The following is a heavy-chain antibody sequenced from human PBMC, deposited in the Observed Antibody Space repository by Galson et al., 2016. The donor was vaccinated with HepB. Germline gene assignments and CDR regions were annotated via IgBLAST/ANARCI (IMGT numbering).Heavy chain of an antibody. D-gene: IGHD3-10*01. J-gene: IGHJ4*02. CDR1: GFTFSSYS. CDR2: IGSSSSYI. Sequence: SLRLSCAASGFTFSSYSMNWVRQAPGKGLEWVSSIGSSSSYIHYADSVTGRFTISRDNAKNSLYLQMNSLRAEDTAVYYCARDILWFGELTRVYYFDYWGQGTLVTVSS. CDR3: ARDILWFGELTRVYYFDY. V-gene: IGHV3-21*01.